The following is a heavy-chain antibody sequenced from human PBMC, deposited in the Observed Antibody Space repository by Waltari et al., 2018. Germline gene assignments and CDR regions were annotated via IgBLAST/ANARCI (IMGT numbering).Heavy chain of an antibody. Sequence: QMELQESGPRLVKPSETLSLTCNVSGDSISGSRNYWAWLRQPPWKNLQWIGSIYYSGTSYYNPSLKGRFAISVDTSRNQCSLNVNSVTAADTGIYYCARQLRFVDWIPRYFDSWGRGTLATVSS. J-gene: IGHJ4*02. CDR2: IYYSGTS. CDR1: GDSISGSRNY. D-gene: IGHD3-3*01. V-gene: IGHV4-39*01. CDR3: ARQLRFVDWIPRYFDS.